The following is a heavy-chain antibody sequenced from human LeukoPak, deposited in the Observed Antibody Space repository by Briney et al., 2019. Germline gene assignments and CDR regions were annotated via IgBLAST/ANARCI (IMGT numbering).Heavy chain of an antibody. D-gene: IGHD1-20*01. CDR1: GGTFSSYA. J-gene: IGHJ4*02. V-gene: IGHV1-69*04. CDR3: ARGRGPYNTHYDY. Sequence: ASVKVSCKASGGTFSSYAISWVRQAPGQGLEWMGRIIPILGIANYAQEFQGRVTITADKSTSTAYMELSSLRSEDTAVYYCARGRGPYNTHYDYWGQGTLVTVSS. CDR2: IIPILGIA.